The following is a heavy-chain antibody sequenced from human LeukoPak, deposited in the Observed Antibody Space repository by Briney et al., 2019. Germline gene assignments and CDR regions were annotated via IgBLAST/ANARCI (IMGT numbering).Heavy chain of an antibody. CDR3: ARRTMVRGPSYFDI. V-gene: IGHV4-59*08. CDR1: GASISTHY. Sequence: SETLSLTCTVSGASISTHYWSWIRQPPGKGLEWIGYIYYSGSTNYNPFLKNRVTISVDTSKNQFSLNLSSVTAADTAVYYCARRTMVRGPSYFDIWGQGTVVSVSS. D-gene: IGHD3-10*01. CDR2: IYYSGST. J-gene: IGHJ3*02.